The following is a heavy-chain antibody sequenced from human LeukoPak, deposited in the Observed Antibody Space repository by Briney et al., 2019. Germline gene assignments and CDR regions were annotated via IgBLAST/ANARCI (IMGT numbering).Heavy chain of an antibody. J-gene: IGHJ3*02. CDR1: GDTFSIYG. V-gene: IGHV1-69*13. Sequence: ASVKVSCKASGDTFSIYGISWVRQAPGQGLEWMGGIVPIFGTGYYAQKYQGRVTITADESTTTAYMELSSLRSEDTAVYYCARDYCSSARCSVSFDMWGQGTLVTVSS. CDR2: IVPIFGTG. CDR3: ARDYCSSARCSVSFDM. D-gene: IGHD2-2*01.